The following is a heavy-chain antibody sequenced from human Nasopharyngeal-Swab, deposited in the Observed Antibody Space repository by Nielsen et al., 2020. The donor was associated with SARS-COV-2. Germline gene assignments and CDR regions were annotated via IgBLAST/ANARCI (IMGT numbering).Heavy chain of an antibody. J-gene: IGHJ3*02. CDR1: GFTFDDYA. Sequence: GESLKISCAASGFTFDDYAMHWVSQAPGKGLEWVSLISGDGGSTYYADSVKGRFTISRDNSKNSLYLQMNSLRAEDTAVYYCARVVAGYDAFDIWGQGTMVTVSS. V-gene: IGHV3-43*02. D-gene: IGHD6-19*01. CDR3: ARVVAGYDAFDI. CDR2: ISGDGGST.